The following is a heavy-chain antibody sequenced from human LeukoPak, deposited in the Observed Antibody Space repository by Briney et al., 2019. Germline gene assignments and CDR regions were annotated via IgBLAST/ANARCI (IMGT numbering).Heavy chain of an antibody. CDR3: AKGKGYTTSSRHRGIDN. Sequence: SETLSLTCAVYGGSFSGYYWSWIRQPPGKGLEWIGEIRDSGSANYNPSLKSRVFISVDTSKNQFSLKLRSVTAADTAVYYCAKGKGYTTSSRHRGIDNWGQGTLVTVSS. CDR2: IRDSGSA. J-gene: IGHJ4*02. V-gene: IGHV4-34*01. D-gene: IGHD6-6*01. CDR1: GGSFSGYY.